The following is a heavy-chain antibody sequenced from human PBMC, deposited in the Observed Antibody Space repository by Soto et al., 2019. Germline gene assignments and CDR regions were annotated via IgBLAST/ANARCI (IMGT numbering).Heavy chain of an antibody. CDR3: ARGSYYDFWSGYSF. CDR1: GFTFSSYG. V-gene: IGHV3-33*01. CDR2: IWYDGSNK. J-gene: IGHJ4*02. D-gene: IGHD3-3*01. Sequence: GGSLRLSCAASGFTFSSYGMHWVRQAPGKGLEWVAVIWYDGSNKYYADSVKGRFTISRDNSKNTLYLQMNSLRAEDTAVYYCARGSYYDFWSGYSFGGQGTLVTVSS.